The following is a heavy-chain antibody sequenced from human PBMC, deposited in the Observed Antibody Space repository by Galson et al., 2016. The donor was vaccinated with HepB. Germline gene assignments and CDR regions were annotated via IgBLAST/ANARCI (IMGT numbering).Heavy chain of an antibody. CDR1: GFTFSSYA. D-gene: IGHD5-18*01. J-gene: IGHJ4*02. Sequence: SLRLSCAASGFTFSSYAMHWVRQAPGKGLEWVAVISYDGSNKYYADSVKGRFIISRDNSKNTLYLQMNSLRAEDTAVYYCARDRGYSYGYLVSYYFDYWGQGTLVTVSS. V-gene: IGHV3-30-3*01. CDR2: ISYDGSNK. CDR3: ARDRGYSYGYLVSYYFDY.